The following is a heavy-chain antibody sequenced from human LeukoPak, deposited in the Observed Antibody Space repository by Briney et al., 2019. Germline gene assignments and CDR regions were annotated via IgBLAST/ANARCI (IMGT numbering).Heavy chain of an antibody. Sequence: GGSLRLSCAASGFTFSSYGMHWVRQAPGKGLEWVAVISYDGSNKYYADSVKGRFTISRDNSKNTLYLQMNSLRAEDTAVYYCARDPRYCSGGSCYHPQYYYYGMDVWGQGTTVTVSS. V-gene: IGHV3-30*03. D-gene: IGHD2-15*01. CDR1: GFTFSSYG. J-gene: IGHJ6*02. CDR2: ISYDGSNK. CDR3: ARDPRYCSGGSCYHPQYYYYGMDV.